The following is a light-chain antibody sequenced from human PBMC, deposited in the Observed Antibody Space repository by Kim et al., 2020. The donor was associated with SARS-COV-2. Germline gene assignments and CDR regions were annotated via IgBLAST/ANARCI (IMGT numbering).Light chain of an antibody. V-gene: IGLV1-44*01. Sequence: QSVLTQPPSASGNPGQRVTISCSGSSSNIGSNTVNWYQQLPGTAPKLLIYSNNQRPSGVPDRFSGSKSGTSASLAISGLQSEDEADYYCAAWDDSLNGNWVFGGGTQLTVL. CDR3: AAWDDSLNGNWV. CDR1: SSNIGSNT. CDR2: SNN. J-gene: IGLJ3*02.